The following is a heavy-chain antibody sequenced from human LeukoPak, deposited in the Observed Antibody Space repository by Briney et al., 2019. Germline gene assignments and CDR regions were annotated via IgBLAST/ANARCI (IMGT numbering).Heavy chain of an antibody. CDR2: INHTGRT. CDR1: GESFSGYY. D-gene: IGHD4-11*01. CDR3: ARVDYSDSSRHFDY. J-gene: IGHJ4*02. Sequence: SETLSLTCAVYGESFSGYYWAWIRQPPGKGLEWIGEINHTGRTNYKPSLKSRVTISLDSSKNQFSLRLNSVTAADTAVYYCARVDYSDSSRHFDYWGQGILVTVSS. V-gene: IGHV4-34*01.